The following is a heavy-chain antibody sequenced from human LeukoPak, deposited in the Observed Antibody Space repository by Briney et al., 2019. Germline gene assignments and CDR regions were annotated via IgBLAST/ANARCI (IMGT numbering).Heavy chain of an antibody. D-gene: IGHD3-3*01. J-gene: IGHJ6*03. V-gene: IGHV4-30-2*05. CDR3: ARAQIDYDFWSGYYYYMDV. CDR1: GGSISSGGYY. Sequence: SETLSLTCTVSGGSISSGGYYWSWIRQPPGKGLEWIGYIYHSGSTYYNPSLKSRVTISVDTSKNQFSLKLSSVTAADTAVYYCARAQIDYDFWSGYYYYMDVWGKGTTVTVSS. CDR2: IYHSGST.